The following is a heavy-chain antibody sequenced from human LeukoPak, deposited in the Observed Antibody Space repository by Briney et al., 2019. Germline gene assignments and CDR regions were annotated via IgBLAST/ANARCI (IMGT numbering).Heavy chain of an antibody. CDR2: ISGSGHDT. V-gene: IGHV3-23*01. Sequence: GGSLRLSCAASEFSLTTYVMSWVRQAPGKGLEWVSVISGSGHDTEYADSVKGRFTISRDNAKNTLYLQMNSLRAEDTAVYYCARGPRWVVVPAAMNEYFQHWGQGTLVTVSS. CDR1: EFSLTTYV. CDR3: ARGPRWVVVPAAMNEYFQH. J-gene: IGHJ1*01. D-gene: IGHD2-2*01.